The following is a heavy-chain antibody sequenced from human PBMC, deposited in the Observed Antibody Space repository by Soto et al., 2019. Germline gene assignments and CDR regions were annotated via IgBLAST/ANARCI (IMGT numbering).Heavy chain of an antibody. CDR1: GFTFSSYA. CDR2: ISGSGGST. D-gene: IGHD2-15*01. V-gene: IGHV3-23*01. Sequence: PGGSLRLSCAASGFTFSSYAMSWVRQAPGKGLEWVSAISGSGGSTYYADSVKGRFTISRDNSKNTLYLQMNSLRAEDTAVYYCAKNGRDIVVVVAAPNYRHYYYYMDVWGKGTTVTVSS. CDR3: AKNGRDIVVVVAAPNYRHYYYYMDV. J-gene: IGHJ6*03.